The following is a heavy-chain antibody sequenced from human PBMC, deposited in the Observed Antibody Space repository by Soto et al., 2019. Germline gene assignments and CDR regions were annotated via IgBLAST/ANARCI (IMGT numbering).Heavy chain of an antibody. D-gene: IGHD5-18*01. V-gene: IGHV4-59*01. J-gene: IGHJ4*02. Sequence: PSETLSLTCTVSGGSISSYYWSWIRQPPGKGLEWIGYIYYSGSTNYNPSLKSRVTISVDTSKNQFSLKLSSVTAADTAVYYCVRGRIQLPYQFDYWGPGLRVNVAS. CDR3: VRGRIQLPYQFDY. CDR2: IYYSGST. CDR1: GGSISSYY.